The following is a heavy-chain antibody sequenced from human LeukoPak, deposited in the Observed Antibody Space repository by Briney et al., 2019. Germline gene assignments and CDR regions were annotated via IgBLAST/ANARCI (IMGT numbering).Heavy chain of an antibody. CDR2: ISYDGSNK. Sequence: GGSLRLSCAASGFTFSSYAMHWVRQAPGKGLEWVAVISYDGSNKYYADSVKGRFTISRDNSKNTPYLQMNSLRAEDTAVYYCASPILSGWYWGYFDYWGQGTLVTVSS. D-gene: IGHD6-19*01. CDR3: ASPILSGWYWGYFDY. V-gene: IGHV3-30-3*01. J-gene: IGHJ4*02. CDR1: GFTFSSYA.